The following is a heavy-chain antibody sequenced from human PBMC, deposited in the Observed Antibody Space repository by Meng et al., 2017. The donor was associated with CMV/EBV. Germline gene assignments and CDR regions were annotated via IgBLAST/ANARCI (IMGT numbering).Heavy chain of an antibody. Sequence: SLKISCAASGFTFDDYAMHWVRQAPGKGLEWVSGISWNSGSIGYADSVKGRFTISRDNAKNSLYLQMNSLRAEDTALYYCAKDMGEGIQLWSWVMDVWGQGTTVTVSS. D-gene: IGHD5-18*01. V-gene: IGHV3-9*01. CDR2: ISWNSGSI. CDR3: AKDMGEGIQLWSWVMDV. CDR1: GFTFDDYA. J-gene: IGHJ6*02.